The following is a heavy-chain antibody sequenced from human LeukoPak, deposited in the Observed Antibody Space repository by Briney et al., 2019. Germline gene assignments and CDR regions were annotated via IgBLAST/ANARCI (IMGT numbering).Heavy chain of an antibody. CDR3: ARGEDFLFDY. CDR1: GGSFSGYY. V-gene: IGHV4-34*01. J-gene: IGHJ4*02. Sequence: PSETLSLTCAVYGGSFSGYYRSWIRQPPGKGLEWIGEINHSGSTNYNPSLKSRVTISVDTPKNQFSLKLSSVTAADTAVYYCARGEDFLFDYWGQGTLVTVSS. CDR2: INHSGST.